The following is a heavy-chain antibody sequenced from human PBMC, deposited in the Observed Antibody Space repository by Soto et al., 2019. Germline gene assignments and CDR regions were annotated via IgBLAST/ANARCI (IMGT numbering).Heavy chain of an antibody. J-gene: IGHJ3*01. CDR1: GFTFSSYS. D-gene: IGHD1-1*01. CDR3: ARDLEVKGGADTGDAFDF. Sequence: GGSLGLSCAASGFTFSSYSMNWVRQAPGKGLEWVSYISSSSSTIYYADSVKGRFTISRDNAKNSLYLQMNSLRAEDTAVYYCARDLEVKGGADTGDAFDFWGQGTMVTVSS. CDR2: ISSSSSTI. V-gene: IGHV3-48*01.